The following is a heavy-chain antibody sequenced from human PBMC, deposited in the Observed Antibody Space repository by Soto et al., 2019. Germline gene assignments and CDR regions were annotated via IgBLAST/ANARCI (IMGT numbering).Heavy chain of an antibody. D-gene: IGHD6-13*01. CDR3: ASPVGWAPAARVY. Sequence: VQLVESGGGSVEPGGSLRLSCATAGFTFADAWMNWIRQAPGMGLEWVGRIKTKNEGEKTDYAAAVKGRFTISRDDAERTVFLEMASLKSADTAVYYCASPVGWAPAARVYWGQGALVTVSS. CDR1: GFTFADAW. CDR2: IKTKNEGEKT. J-gene: IGHJ4*02. V-gene: IGHV3-15*07.